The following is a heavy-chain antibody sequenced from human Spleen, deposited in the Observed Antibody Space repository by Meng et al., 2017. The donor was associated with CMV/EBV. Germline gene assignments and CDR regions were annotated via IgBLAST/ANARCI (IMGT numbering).Heavy chain of an antibody. V-gene: IGHV1-58*01. CDR3: ARGRMVRGEGFDP. D-gene: IGHD3-10*01. CDR2: IVVGSGNT. J-gene: IGHJ5*02. Sequence: SVKVSCKASGFTFTSSAVQWVRQARGQRLEWIGWIVVGSGNTNYAQKFQERVTITRDMSTSTAYMELSSLRSEDTAVYYCARGRMVRGEGFDPWGQGTLVTVSS. CDR1: GFTFTSSA.